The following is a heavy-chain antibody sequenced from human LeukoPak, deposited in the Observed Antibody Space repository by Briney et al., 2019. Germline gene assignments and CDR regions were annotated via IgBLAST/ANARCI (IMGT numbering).Heavy chain of an antibody. CDR3: ARDKLADTAMVYLDY. Sequence: PGGSLRLSCAASGFTFSDYCMTWIRQAPGKGLERVSYISSSGSIKYYADSVKGRFTISRDNAKNSLHLQMNSLRAEDTAVYYCARDKLADTAMVYLDYWGQGTLVTVSS. J-gene: IGHJ4*02. CDR1: GFTFSDYC. CDR2: ISSSGSIK. V-gene: IGHV3-11*01. D-gene: IGHD5-18*01.